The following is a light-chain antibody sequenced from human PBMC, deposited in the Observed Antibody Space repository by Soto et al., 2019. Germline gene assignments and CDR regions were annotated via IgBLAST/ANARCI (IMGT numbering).Light chain of an antibody. CDR2: GAS. Sequence: IELTQSQPFLSASVGDRVTITCRADEGITTYLAWYQQQPGKAPTVLIYGASTLHNGVPPRFSGSGSGTEFTLTISSLSPEDLAIYFFQHVKSFPLTFGVGTKVEIK. J-gene: IGKJ4*02. CDR3: QHVKSFPLT. CDR1: EGITTY. V-gene: IGKV1-9*01.